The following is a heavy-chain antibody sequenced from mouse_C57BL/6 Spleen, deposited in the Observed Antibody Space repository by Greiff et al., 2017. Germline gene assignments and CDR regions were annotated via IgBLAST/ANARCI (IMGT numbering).Heavy chain of an antibody. D-gene: IGHD1-1*01. CDR3: ARHDYYGSTYAMDY. Sequence: QVQLKESGPGLVAPSQSLSITCTVSGFSLTSYGVHWVRQPPGKGLEWLVVIWSDGSTTYNSALKSRLSISKDNSKSQVFLKMNSLQTDDTAMYYCARHDYYGSTYAMDYGGQGTSVTVSS. CDR1: GFSLTSYG. J-gene: IGHJ4*01. V-gene: IGHV2-6-1*01. CDR2: IWSDGST.